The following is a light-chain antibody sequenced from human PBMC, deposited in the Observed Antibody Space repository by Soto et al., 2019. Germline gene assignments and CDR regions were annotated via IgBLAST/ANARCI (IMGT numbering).Light chain of an antibody. Sequence: DIQMTQSPSSLSASVGDRVTITCRASQSISSYLNWYQQKPGKAPKLLIYAASSLQSGVPSRFSGXGSGTDFTLTISSLQPEDFATYYCQQSYSTLMYTXG. CDR1: QSISSY. V-gene: IGKV1-39*01. J-gene: IGKJ2*01. CDR3: QQSYSTLMYT. CDR2: AAS.